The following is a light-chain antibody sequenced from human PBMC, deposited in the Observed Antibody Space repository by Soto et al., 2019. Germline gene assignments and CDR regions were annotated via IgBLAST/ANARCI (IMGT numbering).Light chain of an antibody. CDR1: QSISSW. V-gene: IGKV1-5*03. J-gene: IGKJ3*01. CDR2: KAS. Sequence: DIQMTQSPSTLSASVGDRVTITCRASQSISSWLAWYQKKPGKAPRLLIYKASTLESGVPSRFSGSGSGTEFTLTISCLQPDDFATYYCQHYNSYSEFTFGPGTKVDIK. CDR3: QHYNSYSEFT.